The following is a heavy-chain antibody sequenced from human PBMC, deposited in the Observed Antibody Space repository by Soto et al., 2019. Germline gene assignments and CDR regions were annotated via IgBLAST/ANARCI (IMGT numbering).Heavy chain of an antibody. CDR3: AKTAASGSGRGPWFDP. Sequence: PSETLSLTCAVSGNSISSSNWWGWIRQPPEKGLEWIGYINYSGSTYYNPSLKSRVTMSVDTSKNQFSLKLNSVTAVDTAVYYCAKTAASGSGRGPWFDPWGQGTLVTVSS. D-gene: IGHD6-13*01. CDR2: INYSGST. V-gene: IGHV4-28*01. J-gene: IGHJ5*02. CDR1: GNSISSSNW.